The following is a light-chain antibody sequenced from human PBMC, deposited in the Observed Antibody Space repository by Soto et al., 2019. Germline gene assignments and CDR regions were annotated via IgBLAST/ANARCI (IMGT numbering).Light chain of an antibody. V-gene: IGLV2-8*01. CDR2: EVT. Sequence: QSALTQPPSASGSPGQSVTISCTGTSSDVGAYNYVSWYQQHAGKAPKLLIYEVTKRPSGVPDRFSASKSANTASLTVSGLQAEDEADYYCSSFASSNTWVFGGGTKLTVL. CDR1: SSDVGAYNY. CDR3: SSFASSNTWV. J-gene: IGLJ3*02.